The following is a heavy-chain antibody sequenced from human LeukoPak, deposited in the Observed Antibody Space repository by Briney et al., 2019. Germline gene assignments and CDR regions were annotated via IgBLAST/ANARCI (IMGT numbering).Heavy chain of an antibody. CDR3: AGSSGYSNWFDP. D-gene: IGHD3-22*01. Sequence: PSETLSLTCAVYGGSFSGYYWSWIRQPPGKGLEWIGEINHSGSTNYNPSLKSRVTISVDTSKNQFSLKLSSVTAADTAVYYCAGSSGYSNWFDPWGQGTLVTVSS. J-gene: IGHJ5*02. V-gene: IGHV4-34*01. CDR1: GGSFSGYY. CDR2: INHSGST.